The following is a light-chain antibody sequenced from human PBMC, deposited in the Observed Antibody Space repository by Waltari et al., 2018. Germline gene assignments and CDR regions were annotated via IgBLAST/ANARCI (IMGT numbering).Light chain of an antibody. J-gene: IGLJ3*02. CDR2: NTI. V-gene: IGLV1-40*01. CDR3: QSYDYSLSAAL. Sequence: YQYLPGTAPLVFILNTIVRRAGFPGRCSGSKSGTSASLAITGLQVEDEADYYCQSYDYSLSAALFGGGTKLTVL.